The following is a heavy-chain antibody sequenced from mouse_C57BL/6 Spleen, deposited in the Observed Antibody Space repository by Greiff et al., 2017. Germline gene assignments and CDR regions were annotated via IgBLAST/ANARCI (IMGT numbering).Heavy chain of an antibody. J-gene: IGHJ4*01. Sequence: EVQGVESGGGLVKPGGSLKLSCAASGFTFSDYGMHWVRQAPEKGLEWVAYISSGSSTIYYADTVKGRFTISRDNATNTLFLQMTSLRSEDTAMYYCATPDYYAMDYWGQGTSVTVSS. CDR1: GFTFSDYG. V-gene: IGHV5-17*01. CDR2: ISSGSSTI. CDR3: ATPDYYAMDY.